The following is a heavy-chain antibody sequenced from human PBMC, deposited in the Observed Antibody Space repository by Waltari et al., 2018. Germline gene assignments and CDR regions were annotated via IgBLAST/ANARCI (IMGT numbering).Heavy chain of an antibody. CDR3: ATEPAPGAGINY. J-gene: IGHJ4*02. CDR1: GFTFGVHS. Sequence: EVQLVESGGGLVQPGGSLRLSCAGSGFTFGVHSMHWIRQAPGKGLEWGSYISASSAAIYYADSVKGRFTISRDNAKNLLFLQMSNLGAEDMAVYYCATEPAPGAGINYWGQGILVTVSS. V-gene: IGHV3-48*01. D-gene: IGHD6-19*01. CDR2: ISASSAAI.